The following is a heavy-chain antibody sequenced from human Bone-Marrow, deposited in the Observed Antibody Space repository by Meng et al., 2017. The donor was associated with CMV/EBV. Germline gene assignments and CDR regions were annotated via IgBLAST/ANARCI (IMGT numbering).Heavy chain of an antibody. V-gene: IGHV3-23*01. CDR2: ISGSGGST. J-gene: IGHJ4*02. Sequence: GESLKISCAASGFTVSSNYMSWVRQAPGKGLEWVSAISGSGGSTYYADSVKGRFTISRDNSKNTLYLQMNSLRAEDTAVYYCAKKFYWGQGTLVTAPQ. CDR1: GFTVSSNY. CDR3: AKKFY.